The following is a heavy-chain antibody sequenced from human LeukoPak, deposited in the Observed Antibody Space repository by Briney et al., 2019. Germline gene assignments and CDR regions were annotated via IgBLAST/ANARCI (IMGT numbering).Heavy chain of an antibody. J-gene: IGHJ4*02. CDR2: ISAYNGNT. D-gene: IGHD3-10*01. CDR1: GYTFTSYG. CDR3: VKRALGENYFDY. Sequence: ASVKVSCKASGYTFTSYGISWVRQAPGQGLEWMGWISAYNGNTNYAQKLQGRVTMTTDTSTSTAYMELRSLRSDDTAVYYCVKRALGENYFDYWGQGTLVTVSS. V-gene: IGHV1-18*01.